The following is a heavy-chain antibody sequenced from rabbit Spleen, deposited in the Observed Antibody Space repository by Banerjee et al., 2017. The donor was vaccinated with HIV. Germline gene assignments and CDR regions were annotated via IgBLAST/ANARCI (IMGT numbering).Heavy chain of an antibody. Sequence: QEQLVESGGGLVQPGGSLQVSCKASGFDFSSYGVSWVRQGPGKGLEWIGYIDPIFGSTVYANWVNGRFTISRENTQNTLYLQLNSLTVADTATYFCARDTASSFSSYGMDLWGQGTLVTVS. CDR3: ARDTASSFSSYGMDL. CDR1: GFDFSSYG. CDR2: IDPIFGST. V-gene: IGHV1S47*01. D-gene: IGHD8-1*01. J-gene: IGHJ6*01.